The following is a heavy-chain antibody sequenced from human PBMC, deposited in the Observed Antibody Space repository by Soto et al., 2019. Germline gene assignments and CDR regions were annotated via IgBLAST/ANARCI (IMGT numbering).Heavy chain of an antibody. CDR2: ISWNSGSI. Sequence: EVQLVESGGGLVQPGRSLRLSCAASGFTFDDYAMHWVRQAPGKGLAWVSGISWNSGSIGYADSVKGRFTISRDNAKNTLYLQMNSLRAEDTALYYCSKAPSAVTTILWGSNYFDYWGQGTLVTVSS. CDR1: GFTFDDYA. D-gene: IGHD4-17*01. V-gene: IGHV3-9*01. CDR3: SKAPSAVTTILWGSNYFDY. J-gene: IGHJ4*02.